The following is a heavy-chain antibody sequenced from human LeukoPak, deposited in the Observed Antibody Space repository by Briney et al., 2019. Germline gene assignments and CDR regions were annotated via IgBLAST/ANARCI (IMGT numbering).Heavy chain of an antibody. V-gene: IGHV4-39*07. D-gene: IGHD1-1*01. CDR3: ARGGLERRVPFDI. Sequence: SETLSLTCTVSGGSISSSSYYWGWIRQPPGKGLEWIGSIYYSGSTYYNPSLKSRVTISVDTSKNQFSLKLSSVTAADTAVYYCARGGLERRVPFDIWGQGTMVTVSS. CDR2: IYYSGST. CDR1: GGSISSSSYY. J-gene: IGHJ3*02.